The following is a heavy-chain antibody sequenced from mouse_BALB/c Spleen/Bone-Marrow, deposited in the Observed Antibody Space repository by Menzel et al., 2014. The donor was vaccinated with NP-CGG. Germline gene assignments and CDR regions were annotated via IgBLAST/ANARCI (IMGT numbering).Heavy chain of an antibody. CDR2: VNPYNGGT. CDR3: ARFPNYSYAMDY. CDR1: GYTFTDYY. D-gene: IGHD2-1*01. Sequence: EVNLVESGPELVKPGASVKMSCKASGYTFTDYYMDWVKQSHGESFEWIGRVNPYNGGTSYNQKFKGKATLTVDKSSSTAYMELNSLTSEDSAVYYCARFPNYSYAMDYWGQGTSVTVSS. J-gene: IGHJ4*01. V-gene: IGHV1-19*01.